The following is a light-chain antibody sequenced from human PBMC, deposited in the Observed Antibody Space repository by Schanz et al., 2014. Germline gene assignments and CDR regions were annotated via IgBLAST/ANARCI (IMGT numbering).Light chain of an antibody. V-gene: IGLV2-14*01. CDR1: SSDVGGYNY. Sequence: QSALTQPASVSGSPGQSITISCTGTSSDVGGYNYVSWYQQHPGKAPKLMIYDVSNRPSGVSNRFSGSKSGNTASLTISGLQAEDEADYYCSSCTSNNTLGVVFGGGTKLTVL. CDR2: DVS. CDR3: SSCTSNNTLGVV. J-gene: IGLJ2*01.